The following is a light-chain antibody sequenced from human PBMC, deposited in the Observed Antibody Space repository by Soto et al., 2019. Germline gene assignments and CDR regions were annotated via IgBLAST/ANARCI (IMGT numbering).Light chain of an antibody. CDR3: SSYTGSSTAV. V-gene: IGLV2-11*01. CDR2: DVT. J-gene: IGLJ1*01. CDR1: SSDVGAYNY. Sequence: QSALTQPRSVSGSPGQSVTISCTGTSSDVGAYNYVSWYQQHPGKAPKLMVYDVTERPSGVPDSFSGSKSGNTASLTISGLQAEDEAEYYCSSYTGSSTAVFGTGAKLTVL.